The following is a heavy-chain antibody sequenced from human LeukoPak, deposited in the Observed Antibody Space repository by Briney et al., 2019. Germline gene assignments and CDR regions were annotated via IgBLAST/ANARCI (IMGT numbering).Heavy chain of an antibody. CDR3: ASLGIAAAGTSYGWFDP. CDR1: GGTFSSYA. J-gene: IGHJ5*02. D-gene: IGHD6-13*01. V-gene: IGHV1-69*06. Sequence: GSSVKVSCKASGGTFSSYAISWVRQAPGQGLEWMGGIIPIFGTANCAQKFQGRVTITADKSTSTAYMELSSLRSEDTAVYYCASLGIAAAGTSYGWFDPWGQGTLVTVSS. CDR2: IIPIFGTA.